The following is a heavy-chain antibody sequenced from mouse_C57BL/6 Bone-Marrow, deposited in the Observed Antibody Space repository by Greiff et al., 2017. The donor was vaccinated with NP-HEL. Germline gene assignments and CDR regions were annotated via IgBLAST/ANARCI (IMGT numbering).Heavy chain of an antibody. CDR2: IHPNSGST. CDR3: ASYYYGRRYFDY. D-gene: IGHD1-1*01. Sequence: QVQLQQPGAELVKPGASVNLSCKASGYTFTSYWMHWVKQRPGQGLEWIGMIHPNSGSTNYNEKFKSKATLTVDKSSSTAYMQLSSLTSEDSAVYYCASYYYGRRYFDYWGQGTTLTVSS. V-gene: IGHV1-64*01. CDR1: GYTFTSYW. J-gene: IGHJ2*01.